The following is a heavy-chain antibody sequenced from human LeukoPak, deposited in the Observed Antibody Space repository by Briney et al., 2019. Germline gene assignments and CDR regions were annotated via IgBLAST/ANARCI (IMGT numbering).Heavy chain of an antibody. CDR3: ARSLGTVRYFDWLLWLDY. D-gene: IGHD3-9*01. CDR1: GFTFSSYS. V-gene: IGHV3-21*01. CDR2: INSSSSYI. J-gene: IGHJ4*02. Sequence: SGGSLRLSCAASGFTFSSYSMNWVRQAPGKGLEWVSSINSSSSYIYYADSVKGRFTISRDNAKNSLYLQMNSLRAEDTAVYYCARSLGTVRYFDWLLWLDYWGQGTLVTVSS.